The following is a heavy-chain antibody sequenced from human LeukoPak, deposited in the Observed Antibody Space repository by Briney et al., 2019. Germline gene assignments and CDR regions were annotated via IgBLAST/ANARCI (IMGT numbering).Heavy chain of an antibody. CDR3: ARDLTY. V-gene: IGHV4-31*03. Sequence: SETLSLTCTVSGGSISSGGYSWSWIRQHPGKGLEWIGYIYYSGSTYYNPSLKSRATISVDTSKNQFSLKLSSVTAADTAVYYCARDLTYWGQGTLVTVSS. J-gene: IGHJ4*02. CDR1: GGSISSGGYS. CDR2: IYYSGST.